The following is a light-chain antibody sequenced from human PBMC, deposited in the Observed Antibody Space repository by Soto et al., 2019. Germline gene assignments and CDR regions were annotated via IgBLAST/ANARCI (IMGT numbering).Light chain of an antibody. CDR2: KAS. J-gene: IGKJ1*01. CDR3: QQYHTDWT. CDR1: QGIAGS. Sequence: DIQLTQSPSFLSASVGDRVTITCRASQGIAGSLAWYQQKPGKPPKLLIYKASTLKSGVPSRFSGRGSGTEFTLTISSLQADDYATFYCQQYHTDWTFGQGTKVDI. V-gene: IGKV1-5*03.